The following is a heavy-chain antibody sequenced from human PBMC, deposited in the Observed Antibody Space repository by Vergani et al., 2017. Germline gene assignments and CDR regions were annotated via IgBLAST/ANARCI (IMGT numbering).Heavy chain of an antibody. J-gene: IGHJ4*02. D-gene: IGHD3-3*01. CDR3: ARAFLEWSLIDY. CDR2: ISSSSSYI. Sequence: EVQLVESGGGLVKPGGSLRLSCEASGFTFSSYSMNWVRQAPGKGLEWVSAISSSSSYIYYADSVKGRFTISRDNAKNSLYLQMNSLRAEDTAVYYCARAFLEWSLIDYWGQGTLVTVSS. CDR1: GFTFSSYS. V-gene: IGHV3-21*01.